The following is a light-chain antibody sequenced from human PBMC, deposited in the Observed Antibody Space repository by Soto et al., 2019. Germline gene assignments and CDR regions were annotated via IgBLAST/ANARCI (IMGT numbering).Light chain of an antibody. CDR2: GAS. Sequence: DIQLTQSPSFLSASVGDRVTITCRASQGISRYLAWYQQKPGEAPKLLIYGASTLHSGVPSRFSGSGSGTEFTLTISSLQPEDFASYYCQQLNYHPVTFGQGTRLGIK. V-gene: IGKV1-9*01. CDR3: QQLNYHPVT. CDR1: QGISRY. J-gene: IGKJ5*01.